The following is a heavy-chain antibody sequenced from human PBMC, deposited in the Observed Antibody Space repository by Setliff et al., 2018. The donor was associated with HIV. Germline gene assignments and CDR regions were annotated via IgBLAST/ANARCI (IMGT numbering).Heavy chain of an antibody. CDR2: IKEDGSEK. J-gene: IGHJ4*02. V-gene: IGHV3-7*05. CDR1: GFTFSSYS. D-gene: IGHD5-12*01. Sequence: GGSLRLSCAVSGFTFSSYSMNWVRQAPGKGLEWVANIKEDGSEKYYVDSVKGRFTISRDNAENSLYLQMNSLRAEDTAVYYCATGLKMATIFDYWGQGTLVTVS. CDR3: ATGLKMATIFDY.